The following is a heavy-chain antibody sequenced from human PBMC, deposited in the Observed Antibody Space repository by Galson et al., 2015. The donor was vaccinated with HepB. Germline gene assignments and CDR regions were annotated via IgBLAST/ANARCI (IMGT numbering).Heavy chain of an antibody. V-gene: IGHV4-31*03. CDR2: IYYSGST. D-gene: IGHD3-10*01. CDR3: ARGMVRAFYYGMDV. J-gene: IGHJ6*02. CDR1: GRSIRSGGYY. Sequence: TLSLTCTVSGRSIRSGGYYWSWIRQHPGTGLEWIGYIYYSGSTYYNPSLKSRVTISVDTSKNQFSLKLSSVTAADTAVYSCARGMVRAFYYGMDVWGQGTTVTVSS.